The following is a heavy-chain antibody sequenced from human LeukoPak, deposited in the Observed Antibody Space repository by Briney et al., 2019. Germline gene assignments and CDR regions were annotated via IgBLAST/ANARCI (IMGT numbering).Heavy chain of an antibody. V-gene: IGHV3-53*01. Sequence: GGSLRLSCAASGFTDSSNYMSWVRQAPGKGLEWVSVIYSGGSTYYADSVKGRFTISRDNSKNTLYLQMNSLRAEDTAVYYCAREDPGWFDPWGQGTLVTVSS. CDR3: AREDPGWFDP. CDR1: GFTDSSNY. J-gene: IGHJ5*02. CDR2: IYSGGST.